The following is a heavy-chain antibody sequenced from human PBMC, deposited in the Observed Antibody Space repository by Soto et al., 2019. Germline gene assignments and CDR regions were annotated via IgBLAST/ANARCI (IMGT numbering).Heavy chain of an antibody. D-gene: IGHD6-13*01. V-gene: IGHV1-46*01. CDR2: INPSGGST. CDR1: GYTFASFH. Sequence: GASVKVSCKASGYTFASFHMHWVRQAPGQGLEWMGIINPSGGSTTYAQKFQGRVTMTRDTSTSTVYMELSSLRSEDTAVYYCARDTSSNWYYFDYWGQGTRVTVSS. CDR3: ARDTSSNWYYFDY. J-gene: IGHJ4*02.